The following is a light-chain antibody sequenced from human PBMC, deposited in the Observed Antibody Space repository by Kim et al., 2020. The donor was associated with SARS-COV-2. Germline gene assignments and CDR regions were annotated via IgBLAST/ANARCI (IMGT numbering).Light chain of an antibody. CDR2: DVS. V-gene: IGLV2-14*03. J-gene: IGLJ1*01. Sequence: GQSITISCTGTSSDVGANKYVCWYQHHPGKAPKLMIYDVSERPSGVSSRFSGSKSGNTASLTISGLQDEDEADYYCSSYTSSSTFVFGTGTKVTVL. CDR1: SSDVGANKY. CDR3: SSYTSSSTFV.